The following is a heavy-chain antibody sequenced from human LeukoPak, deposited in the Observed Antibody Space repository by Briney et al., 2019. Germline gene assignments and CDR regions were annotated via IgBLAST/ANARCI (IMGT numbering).Heavy chain of an antibody. CDR1: GGSISSSSYY. CDR2: NYYSGST. D-gene: IGHD6-13*01. Sequence: PSETLSLTCTVSGGSISSSSYYWGWIRQPPGKGLEWIGSNYYSGSTYYNPSLKSRVTISVDTSKNQFSLKLSSVTAADTAVYYCARDQSAAAAPFDYWGQGTLVTVSS. V-gene: IGHV4-39*07. CDR3: ARDQSAAAAPFDY. J-gene: IGHJ4*02.